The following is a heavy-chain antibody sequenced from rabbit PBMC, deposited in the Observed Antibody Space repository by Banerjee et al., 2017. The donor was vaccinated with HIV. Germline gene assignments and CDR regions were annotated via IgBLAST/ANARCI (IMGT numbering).Heavy chain of an antibody. CDR1: GFSFSNKYV. CDR3: ARIGYRDYGYPFNL. D-gene: IGHD6-1*01. J-gene: IGHJ4*01. V-gene: IGHV1S45*01. CDR2: INTSSGNT. Sequence: QEQLVESGGGLVKPGASLTLTCTASGFSFSNKYVMCWVRQAPGKGLEWIACINTSSGNTVYASWAKGRFTISKTSSTTVTLQMTSLTAADTATYFCARIGYRDYGYPFNLWGQGTLVTVS.